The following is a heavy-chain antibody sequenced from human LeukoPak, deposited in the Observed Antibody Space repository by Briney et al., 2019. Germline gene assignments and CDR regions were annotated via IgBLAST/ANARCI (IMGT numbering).Heavy chain of an antibody. D-gene: IGHD3-9*01. V-gene: IGHV1-2*02. CDR2: INSDSGFT. CDR1: GYTFTGYY. J-gene: IGHJ5*02. Sequence: ASVKVSCKASGYTFTGYYMNWVRQAPGQGLEWMGWINSDSGFTKYAQKFQGRVTMTRDTSITTVYMDLTRLTSDDTAVYYCARNFDMEGFDPWGQGTLVTVSS. CDR3: ARNFDMEGFDP.